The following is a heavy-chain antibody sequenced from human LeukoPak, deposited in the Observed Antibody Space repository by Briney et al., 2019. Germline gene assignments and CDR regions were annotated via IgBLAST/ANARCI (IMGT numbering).Heavy chain of an antibody. V-gene: IGHV3-23*01. J-gene: IGHJ4*02. CDR2: ISGSGGST. CDR3: ANGYYDILTAWVDY. D-gene: IGHD3-9*01. CDR1: GFTFSSYA. Sequence: PGGSLRLSCAASGFTFSSYAMSWVRQAPGKGLEWVSAISGSGGSTYYADSVKGRFTISRDNSKNTLYLQMNSLRAEDTAVYYCANGYYDILTAWVDYWGQGTLVTVSS.